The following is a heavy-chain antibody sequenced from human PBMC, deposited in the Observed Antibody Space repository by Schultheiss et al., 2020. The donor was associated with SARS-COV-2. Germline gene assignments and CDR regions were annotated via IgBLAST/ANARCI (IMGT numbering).Heavy chain of an antibody. V-gene: IGHV4-34*01. D-gene: IGHD3-3*01. CDR3: AKVNAGPPPLDMDV. Sequence: SETLSLTCTVSGGSISSYYWSWIRQPAGKGLEWIGEINHSGSTNYNPSLKSRVTISVDTSKNQFSLKLSSVTAADTAVYYCAKVNAGPPPLDMDVWGQGTTVTVSS. CDR1: GGSISSYY. CDR2: INHSGST. J-gene: IGHJ6*02.